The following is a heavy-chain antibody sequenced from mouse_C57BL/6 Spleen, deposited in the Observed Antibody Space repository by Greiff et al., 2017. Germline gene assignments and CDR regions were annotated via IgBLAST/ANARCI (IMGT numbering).Heavy chain of an antibody. Sequence: QVQLQQSGAELARPGASVKLSCKASGYTFTSYGISWVKQRTGQGLEWIGEIYPRSGNTYYNEKFKGKATLTADKSSSTAYMELRSLTSEDSAVYFGARGTQATDYWGQGTTLTVSS. V-gene: IGHV1-81*01. CDR1: GYTFTSYG. CDR2: IYPRSGNT. CDR3: ARGTQATDY. J-gene: IGHJ2*01. D-gene: IGHD3-2*02.